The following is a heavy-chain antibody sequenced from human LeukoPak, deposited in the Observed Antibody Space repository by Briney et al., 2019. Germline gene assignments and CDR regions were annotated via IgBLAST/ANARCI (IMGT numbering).Heavy chain of an antibody. V-gene: IGHV3-74*01. Sequence: GGSLRLSCASSGFTFSFYWMHWVRQAPGKGLVWVSRINNDGRSTSYAGSVKGRFTISRDNAKNTLYLQMNSLRAEDTAVYYCARDNEYCTGGTCRLDYWGQGALSPSPQ. J-gene: IGHJ4*02. D-gene: IGHD2-15*01. CDR2: INNDGRST. CDR3: ARDNEYCTGGTCRLDY. CDR1: GFTFSFYW.